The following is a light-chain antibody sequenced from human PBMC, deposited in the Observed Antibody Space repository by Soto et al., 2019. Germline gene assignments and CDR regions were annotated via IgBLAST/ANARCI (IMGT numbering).Light chain of an antibody. J-gene: IGLJ1*01. CDR1: SGDVGAYNY. V-gene: IGLV2-14*01. CDR2: EVS. Sequence: QSALSQPASVSGSPGQSITISCTGTSGDVGAYNYVSWYQQHPGKAPKLMIFEVSNRPSGVSNRFSGSKSGNTASLTISGLHAEDEADYFCSSDTTSSTYVFGTGTKLAVL. CDR3: SSDTTSSTYV.